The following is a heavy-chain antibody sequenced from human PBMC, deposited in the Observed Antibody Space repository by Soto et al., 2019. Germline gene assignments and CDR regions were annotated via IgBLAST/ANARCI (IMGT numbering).Heavy chain of an antibody. V-gene: IGHV4-4*07. CDR1: GGSISSYY. Sequence: SEPLSLTCTVSGGSISSYYCSWIRQPAGKGLQWIGRIYTSGSTNYNPSLKIRVTMSVDTSKNHFSLKLSSVTAADTAVYYCARACSRTSYYDVFDSWCQGLLVTVSS. CDR2: IYTSGST. CDR3: ARACSRTSYYDVFDS. J-gene: IGHJ4*02. D-gene: IGHD2-2*01.